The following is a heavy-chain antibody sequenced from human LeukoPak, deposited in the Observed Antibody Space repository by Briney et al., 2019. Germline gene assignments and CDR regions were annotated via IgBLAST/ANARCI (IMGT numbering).Heavy chain of an antibody. CDR1: GFTFTDYA. CDR2: IQYDGSVI. D-gene: IGHD2-8*01. V-gene: IGHV3-30*02. Sequence: GGSLRLSCAASGFTFTDYAVHWVRQAPGKGLEWVTFIQYDGSVIFYADSVKGRFTISRDNSKNTVYLQMSSLTTEDTAVYFCAQDVPIERVPGVGPGSWGQGTLVTVSS. CDR3: AQDVPIERVPGVGPGS. J-gene: IGHJ5*02.